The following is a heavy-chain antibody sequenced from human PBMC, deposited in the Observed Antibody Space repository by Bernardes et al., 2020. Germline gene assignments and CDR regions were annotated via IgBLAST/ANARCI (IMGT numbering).Heavy chain of an antibody. CDR1: GYTFTSYA. J-gene: IGHJ4*02. CDR2: INTNTGNP. D-gene: IGHD3-16*02. CDR3: ATNGKDIWGSYRPLDY. V-gene: IGHV7-4-1*02. Sequence: ASVKVSCKASGYTFTSYAMNWVRQAPGQGLEWMGWINTNTGNPTYAQGFTGRFVFSLDTSVSTAYLQISSLKAEDTAVYYCATNGKDIWGSYRPLDYWGQGTLVTVSS.